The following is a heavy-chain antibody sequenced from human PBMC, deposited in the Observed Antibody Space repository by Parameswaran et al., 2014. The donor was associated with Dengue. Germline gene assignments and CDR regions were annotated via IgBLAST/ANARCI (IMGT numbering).Heavy chain of an antibody. CDR2: INTNVGDT. J-gene: IGHJ5*02. Sequence: WVRQAPGQGLEWMGWINTNVGDTNYAQKFQGRVTMTRDTSISTAYMELSRLRIDDTAVYYCARSVYRVYRHWFDPWGQGTLVTVSS. CDR3: ARSVYRVYRHWFDP. D-gene: IGHD3-16*02. V-gene: IGHV1-2*02.